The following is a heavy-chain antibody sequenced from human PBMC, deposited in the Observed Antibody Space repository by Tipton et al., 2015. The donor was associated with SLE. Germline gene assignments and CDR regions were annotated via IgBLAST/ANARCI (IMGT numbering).Heavy chain of an antibody. D-gene: IGHD6-19*01. CDR2: MYYSGSA. Sequence: TLSLTCTVSGGSISSGGYYWSWIRQHPGKGLEWIGYMYYSGSAYYNPSLKSRVSISVDTSKNQFSLKLSSLTAADTAVYYCARASSGWSTFDFWGQGTLITVSA. V-gene: IGHV4-31*03. CDR3: ARASSGWSTFDF. J-gene: IGHJ4*02. CDR1: GGSISSGGYY.